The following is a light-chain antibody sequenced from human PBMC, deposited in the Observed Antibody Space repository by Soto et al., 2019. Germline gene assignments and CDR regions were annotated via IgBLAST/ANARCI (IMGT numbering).Light chain of an antibody. CDR2: GAS. Sequence: ETVFTQSPGTLSLSPGGRATPSCRARQSVSSTYLAWYQQKPGQAPRLLIYGASSRATGIPDRFSGSGSGTDFTLTISRLEPEDFAVYYCQQYGSTPRTFGQGTKVDIK. CDR3: QQYGSTPRT. V-gene: IGKV3-20*01. CDR1: QSVSSTY. J-gene: IGKJ1*01.